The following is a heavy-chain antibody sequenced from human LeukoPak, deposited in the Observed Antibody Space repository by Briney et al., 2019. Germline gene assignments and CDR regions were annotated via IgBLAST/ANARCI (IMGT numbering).Heavy chain of an antibody. CDR2: INWNGGST. D-gene: IGHD3-10*02. J-gene: IGHJ6*04. V-gene: IGHV3-20*04. CDR1: GFTFDDYG. CDR3: AELGITMIGGV. Sequence: GGSLRLSCAASGFTFDDYGMNWVRQAPGKGLEWVSGINWNGGSTGYADSVKGRFTISRDNAKNSLYLQMNSLRAEDTAVYYCAELGITMIGGVWGKGTTVTISS.